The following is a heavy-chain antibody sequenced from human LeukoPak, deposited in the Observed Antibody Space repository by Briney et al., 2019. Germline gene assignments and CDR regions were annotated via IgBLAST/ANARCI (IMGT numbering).Heavy chain of an antibody. V-gene: IGHV3-74*01. D-gene: IGHD2/OR15-2a*01. CDR1: GFTFSSYW. CDR3: ERGRHCSSPTSYWITY. CDR2: INGDGSST. J-gene: IGHJ4*02. Sequence: GGSLRLSCAASGFTFSSYWMHWVRQAPGKGLVWVARINGDGSSTSYADSVKGRFTIPRDNAKNTLYLQMNRLRAEDTAVYYCERGRHCSSPTSYWITYWGQGTLSPSPQ.